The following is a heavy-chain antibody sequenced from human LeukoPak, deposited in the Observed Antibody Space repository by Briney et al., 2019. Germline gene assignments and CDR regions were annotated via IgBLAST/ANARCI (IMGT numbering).Heavy chain of an antibody. J-gene: IGHJ4*02. Sequence: GGSLRLSCAASGFTVSNNYMSWVRQAPGKGLEWLSVIYSGGSTYYADSMKGRFTISRDNSKNTLYLQMNSLRADDTAVYYCARDHTPQSKSYGDCGLDYWGQGTLVTVSS. CDR2: IYSGGST. CDR3: ARDHTPQSKSYGDCGLDY. D-gene: IGHD4-17*01. V-gene: IGHV3-53*01. CDR1: GFTVSNNY.